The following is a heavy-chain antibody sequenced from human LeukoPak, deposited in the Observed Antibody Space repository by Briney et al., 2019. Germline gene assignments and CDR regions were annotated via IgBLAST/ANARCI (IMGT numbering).Heavy chain of an antibody. J-gene: IGHJ4*02. V-gene: IGHV1-46*01. CDR2: INPSGGST. Sequence: ASVKVSCKASGYTFTSHYMHWVRQAPGQGLEWMGIINPSGGSTSYAQKFQGRVTMTRDMSTSTVYMELSSLRSEDTAVYYCARDPSGSHIPEYYFDYWGQGTLVTVSS. CDR1: GYTFTSHY. D-gene: IGHD1-26*01. CDR3: ARDPSGSHIPEYYFDY.